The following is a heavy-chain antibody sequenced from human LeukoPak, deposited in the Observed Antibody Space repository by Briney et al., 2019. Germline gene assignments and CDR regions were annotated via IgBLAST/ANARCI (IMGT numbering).Heavy chain of an antibody. CDR2: ISGNGGVI. J-gene: IGHJ4*02. CDR3: ARDPRTVRI. D-gene: IGHD1-1*01. Sequence: GGSLRLSCAASGFTFSDNYMTWVRQAPGKGLEWLSYISGNGGVIQYADSVKGRFTISRDNAKNLLYLQMDSLRVEDTAIYYCARDPRTVRIWGQGTLVTVSS. V-gene: IGHV3-11*04. CDR1: GFTFSDNY.